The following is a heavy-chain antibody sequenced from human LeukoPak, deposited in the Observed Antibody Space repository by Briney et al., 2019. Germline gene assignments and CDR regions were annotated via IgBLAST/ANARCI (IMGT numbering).Heavy chain of an antibody. V-gene: IGHV3-33*01. CDR2: MWYDGSNK. J-gene: IGHJ4*02. CDR3: ARDETTGVLHFDY. Sequence: PGGSLRLSCAASGFTFSSYGMHWVRQAPGKGLEWVAVMWYDGSNKYYAGSVKGRFTISRDNSENTLYLQMNSLRAEDTAVYYCARDETTGVLHFDYWGQGTLVTVSS. D-gene: IGHD4-11*01. CDR1: GFTFSSYG.